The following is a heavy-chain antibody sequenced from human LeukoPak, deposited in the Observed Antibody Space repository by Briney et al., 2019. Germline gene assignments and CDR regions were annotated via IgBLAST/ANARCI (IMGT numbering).Heavy chain of an antibody. CDR1: GGSISSSSYY. Sequence: SETLSLTCTVSGGSISSSSYYWGWIRQPPGKGLEWIGSIYYSGSTYYNPSLKSRVTISVDTSKNQFSLKLSSVTAADTAVYYCARGEWSSSSSHWFDPWGQGTLVTVSS. CDR2: IYYSGST. CDR3: ARGEWSSSSSHWFDP. D-gene: IGHD6-6*01. V-gene: IGHV4-39*01. J-gene: IGHJ5*02.